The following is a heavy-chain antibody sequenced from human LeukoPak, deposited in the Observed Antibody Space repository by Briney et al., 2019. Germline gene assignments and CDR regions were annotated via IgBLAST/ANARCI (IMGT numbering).Heavy chain of an antibody. J-gene: IGHJ4*02. D-gene: IGHD6-13*01. CDR1: GFSVGSNY. V-gene: IGHV3-53*04. CDR2: IFSRGST. Sequence: PGGSLRLSCAASGFSVGSNYMNWVRQAPGKGLECVSVIFSRGSTYYADSVKGRFTISRHNSENTLYLQTNSLRVEDTAVYYCTSSSPTSYSDYWGQGTLVTVSS. CDR3: TSSSPTSYSDY.